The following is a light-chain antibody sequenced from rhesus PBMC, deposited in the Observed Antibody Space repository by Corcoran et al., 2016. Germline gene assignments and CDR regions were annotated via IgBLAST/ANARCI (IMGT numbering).Light chain of an antibody. CDR3: QHGYGTPWT. Sequence: DIQMTQSPSSLSVSIGDRVTITCRASENVNNYLNWYQQKPGKAPKLLIYKASTLQSGVPSRFSGSGSGTDYTFTLRRLQPEDVATYYCQHGYGTPWTFGQGTKVEIK. V-gene: IGKV1-74*01. CDR1: ENVNNY. CDR2: KAS. J-gene: IGKJ1*01.